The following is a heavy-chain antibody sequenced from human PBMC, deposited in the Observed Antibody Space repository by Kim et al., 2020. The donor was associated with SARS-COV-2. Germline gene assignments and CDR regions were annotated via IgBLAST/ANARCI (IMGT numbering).Heavy chain of an antibody. D-gene: IGHD2-2*01. V-gene: IGHV4-34*01. Sequence: SETLSLTCAVYGGSFSGYYWSWIRQPPGKGLEWIGEINHSGSTNYNPSLKSRVTISVDTSKNQFSLKLSSVTAADTAVYYCARGLRCSSTSCYEETYGDYAHYYFDYWGQGTLVTVSS. CDR2: INHSGST. CDR1: GGSFSGYY. J-gene: IGHJ4*02. CDR3: ARGLRCSSTSCYEETYGDYAHYYFDY.